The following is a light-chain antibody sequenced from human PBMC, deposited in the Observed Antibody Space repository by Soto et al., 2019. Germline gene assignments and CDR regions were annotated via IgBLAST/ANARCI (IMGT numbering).Light chain of an antibody. CDR2: ATS. J-gene: IGKJ3*01. Sequence: EIVLTQSPGTLSLSPGETATLSCRTSQTISRDDLAWYQQRPGQAPRLLVSATSRRATGIPDRFYGYGSGTDFTLTISSLEPEVFGVYYCYQYSPSPHPFGPGTRVDIK. CDR3: YQYSPSPHP. CDR1: QTISRDD. V-gene: IGKV3-20*01.